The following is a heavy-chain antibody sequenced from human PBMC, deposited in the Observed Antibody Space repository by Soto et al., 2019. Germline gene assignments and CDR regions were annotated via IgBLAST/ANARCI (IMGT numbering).Heavy chain of an antibody. J-gene: IGHJ4*02. CDR1: GYSFTSYW. CDR2: IDPSDSYT. D-gene: IGHD6-6*01. Sequence: GESLKLSCKGSGYSFTSYWISWVRQMPGKGLEWMGKIDPSDSYTNYSPSFQGHVTISADKSISTAYLQWSSLKASDTAMYYCARHKSAYSSSSDPDYWGQGTLVTVSS. CDR3: ARHKSAYSSSSDPDY. V-gene: IGHV5-10-1*01.